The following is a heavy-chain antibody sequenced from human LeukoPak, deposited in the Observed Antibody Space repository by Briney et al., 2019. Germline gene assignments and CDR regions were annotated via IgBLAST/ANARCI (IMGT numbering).Heavy chain of an antibody. CDR3: ARSVAVAGYIFDY. Sequence: GASVKVSRKASGYTFTGYYMHWVRQAPGQGPEWMGWINPNSGGTNYAQKFRGRVTMTRDTSIGTAYMELSSLTSDDTAVYYCARSVAVAGYIFDYWGQGTLVTVSS. J-gene: IGHJ4*02. CDR2: INPNSGGT. CDR1: GYTFTGYY. V-gene: IGHV1-2*02. D-gene: IGHD6-19*01.